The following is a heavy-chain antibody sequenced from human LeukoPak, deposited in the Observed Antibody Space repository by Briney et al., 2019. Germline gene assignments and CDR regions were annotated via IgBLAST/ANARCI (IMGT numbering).Heavy chain of an antibody. CDR3: ARDNSVGDNAWWFDP. CDR1: GYTFTSYY. D-gene: IGHD1-26*01. Sequence: ASVKVSCQASGYTFTSYYMHWVRQAPGQGLEWMGLINPTGGSTGYAQKFQGRVTMTRDMSTSTDYMELSSLRSEDTAIYYCARDNSVGDNAWWFDPWGQGTLVTVSS. V-gene: IGHV1-46*01. J-gene: IGHJ5*02. CDR2: INPTGGST.